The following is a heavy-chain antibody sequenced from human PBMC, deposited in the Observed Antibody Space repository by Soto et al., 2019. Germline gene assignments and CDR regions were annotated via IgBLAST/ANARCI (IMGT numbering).Heavy chain of an antibody. CDR1: GGPISTSTSY. CDR3: ARLNQEDFNTKRDWFDP. Sequence: PSETLSRTWTASGGPISTSTSYWAGLRQPPGRWLEWIGLMSYSGTAFYSLSLKSRGTMSVDASKNQFSLNLRSVTAADTAVYYCARLNQEDFNTKRDWFDPWGQGSLVTVSS. CDR2: MSYSGTA. V-gene: IGHV4-39*01. J-gene: IGHJ5*02.